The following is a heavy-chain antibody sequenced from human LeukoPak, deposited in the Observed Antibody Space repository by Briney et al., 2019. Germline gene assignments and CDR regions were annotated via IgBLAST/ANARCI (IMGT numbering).Heavy chain of an antibody. J-gene: IGHJ4*02. CDR2: INPNSGGT. CDR3: ARVRNQQWLVQDY. Sequence: ASVKVSCKASGYTFTVYYMYWVRQAPGQGLEWMGWINPNSGGTNYAQKFQGRVTMTRDTSISTAYMELSRLRSDDTAVYYCARVRNQQWLVQDYWGQGTLVTVSS. D-gene: IGHD6-19*01. V-gene: IGHV1-2*02. CDR1: GYTFTVYY.